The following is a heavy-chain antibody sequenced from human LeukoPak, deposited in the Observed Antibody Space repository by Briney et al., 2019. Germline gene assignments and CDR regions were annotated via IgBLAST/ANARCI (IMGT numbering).Heavy chain of an antibody. J-gene: IGHJ4*02. Sequence: SVKVSCKASGGTFSSYAISSVRQAPGQGLEWMGGIFPIFGTANYAQKCQGRVTITADESTSTAYMKLSSLRSEDTAVYYCASDYGVLSAYYFDYWGQGTLVTVSS. CDR1: GGTFSSYA. CDR2: IFPIFGTA. CDR3: ASDYGVLSAYYFDY. D-gene: IGHD4-17*01. V-gene: IGHV1-69*13.